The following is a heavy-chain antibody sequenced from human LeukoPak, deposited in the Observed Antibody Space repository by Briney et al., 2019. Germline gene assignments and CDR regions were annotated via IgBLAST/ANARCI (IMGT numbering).Heavy chain of an antibody. CDR3: ARDWDLVNLHPKIDY. V-gene: IGHV1-18*01. CDR2: ISAYNGNT. J-gene: IGHJ4*02. CDR1: GYTFTSYG. Sequence: ASVKVSCKASGYTFTSYGISWVRQAPGQGLEWMGWISAYNGNTNYAQKLQGRVTMTTDTSTSIAYMELRSLRSDDTAVYYCARDWDLVNLHPKIDYWGQGTLVTVSS. D-gene: IGHD4-23*01.